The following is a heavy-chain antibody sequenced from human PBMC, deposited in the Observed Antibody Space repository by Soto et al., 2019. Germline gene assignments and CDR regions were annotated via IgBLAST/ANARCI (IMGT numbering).Heavy chain of an antibody. CDR3: ARPCRTSSYYGMDV. V-gene: IGHV5-51*01. CDR1: GYRFTSYW. CDR2: IYPGDSDT. Sequence: RGESLKISCQGSGYRFTSYWIGWVRQMPGKGLEWMGIIYPGDSDTRYSPSFQGQVTISADKTINTAYQQWRILKASDTAMYYCARPCRTSSYYGMDVWGQGTTVTVSS. D-gene: IGHD2-2*01. J-gene: IGHJ6*02.